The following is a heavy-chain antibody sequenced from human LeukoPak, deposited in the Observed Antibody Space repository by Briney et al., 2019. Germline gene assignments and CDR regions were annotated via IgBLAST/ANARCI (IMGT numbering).Heavy chain of an antibody. CDR2: INHSGST. CDR1: GGSFSGYY. V-gene: IGHV4-34*01. D-gene: IGHD3-10*01. Sequence: SETLSLTCAVYGGSFSGYYWSWIRQPPGKGLEWIGEINHSGSTNYNPSLKSRVTISVDTSKKQFSLKLSSVTAADTAVYYCARTGITMVRGVIITHDYWGQGTLVTVSS. CDR3: ARTGITMVRGVIITHDY. J-gene: IGHJ4*02.